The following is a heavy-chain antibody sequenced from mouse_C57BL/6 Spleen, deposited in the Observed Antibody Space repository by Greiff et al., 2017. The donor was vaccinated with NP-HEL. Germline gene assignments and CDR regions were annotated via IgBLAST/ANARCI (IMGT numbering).Heavy chain of an antibody. CDR3: ARQGNYRNYAMDY. D-gene: IGHD2-1*01. J-gene: IGHJ4*01. V-gene: IGHV1-82*01. CDR1: GYAFSSSW. Sequence: VQLQQSGPELVKPGASVKISCKASGYAFSSSWMNWVKQRPGKGLEWIGRIYPGDGDTNYNGKFKGKATLTADTSSRPAYMQLSSLTSEDSAVYFCARQGNYRNYAMDYWGQGTSVTVSS. CDR2: IYPGDGDT.